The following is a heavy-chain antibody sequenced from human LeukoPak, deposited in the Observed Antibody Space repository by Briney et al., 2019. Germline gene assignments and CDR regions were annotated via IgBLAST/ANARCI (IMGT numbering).Heavy chain of an antibody. CDR2: ISGRGGNT. D-gene: IGHD3-22*01. CDR1: GLTFNNYA. Sequence: GGSLRLSCAASGLTFNNYALTWIRQAPGKGLEWVSSISGRGGNTYYADSVKGRFTISRDDSKNSLFLQMNSLRAEDTAVYYCATGYSDSLRSPLDSWGQGTLVTVSS. V-gene: IGHV3-23*01. J-gene: IGHJ5*01. CDR3: ATGYSDSLRSPLDS.